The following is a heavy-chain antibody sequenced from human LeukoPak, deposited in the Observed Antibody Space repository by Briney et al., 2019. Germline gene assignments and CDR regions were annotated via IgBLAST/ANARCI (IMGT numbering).Heavy chain of an antibody. CDR3: ARVPRVPSSRLLLAHNSSSWYRHMMAFDI. Sequence: PGGSLRLSCAASGFTFSSYSMNWVRQAPGKGLEWVSSISSSSYIYYADSVKGRSTISRDNAKNSLYLQMNSLRAEDTAVYYCARVPRVPSSRLLLAHNSSSWYRHMMAFDIWGQGTMVTVSS. CDR2: ISSSSYI. V-gene: IGHV3-21*01. CDR1: GFTFSSYS. J-gene: IGHJ3*02. D-gene: IGHD6-13*01.